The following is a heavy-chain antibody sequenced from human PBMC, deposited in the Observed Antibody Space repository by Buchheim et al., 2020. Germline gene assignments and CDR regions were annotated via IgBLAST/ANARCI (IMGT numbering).Heavy chain of an antibody. J-gene: IGHJ6*02. CDR2: MNPNSGNT. D-gene: IGHD3-3*01. CDR3: ARIGTFGVVTDHNYYYYGMDV. V-gene: IGHV1-8*01. CDR1: GYTFTSYD. Sequence: QVQLVQSGAEVKKPGASVKVSCKASGYTFTSYDINWVRQATGQGLEWMGWMNPNSGNTGYAQKFQGRVTMTRNTSISTAYMELSSLRSEDTAVYYCARIGTFGVVTDHNYYYYGMDVWGQGTT.